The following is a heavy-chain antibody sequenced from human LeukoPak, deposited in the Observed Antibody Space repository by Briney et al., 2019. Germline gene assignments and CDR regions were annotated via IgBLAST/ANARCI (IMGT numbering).Heavy chain of an antibody. Sequence: SETLSLTCAVYGGSLSGYYWSWIRQPPGKGLEWIGSIYYSGSTYYNPSLKSRVTISVDTSKNQFSLKLSSVTAADTAVYYCARRRGTMVQGYYFDYWGQGTLVTVSS. J-gene: IGHJ4*02. CDR1: GGSLSGYY. CDR2: IYYSGST. D-gene: IGHD3-10*01. V-gene: IGHV4-34*01. CDR3: ARRRGTMVQGYYFDY.